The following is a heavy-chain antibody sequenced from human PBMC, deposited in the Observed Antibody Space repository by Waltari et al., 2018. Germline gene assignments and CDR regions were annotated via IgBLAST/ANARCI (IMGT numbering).Heavy chain of an antibody. D-gene: IGHD1-26*01. CDR3: ARVGPGVYWYFDL. V-gene: IGHV4-39*01. J-gene: IGHJ2*01. Sequence: QLLLQGSGPGLVKPSETLSLTCAVSCGSLRSGTFYWGWVRQPPGKGLEWIGSISYSGSTYYNPSLKSRVTISVDTSKNQFSLNLSSVTAADTSVYYCARVGPGVYWYFDLWGRGTLVRVSS. CDR1: CGSLRSGTFY. CDR2: ISYSGST.